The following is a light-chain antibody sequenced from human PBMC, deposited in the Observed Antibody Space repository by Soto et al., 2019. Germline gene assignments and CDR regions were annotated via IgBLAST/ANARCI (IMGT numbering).Light chain of an antibody. CDR2: GAS. CDR1: QNVDNNF. V-gene: IGKV3-20*01. Sequence: ENVLTQSPGTLSLSPGERATLSCRASQNVDNNFLAWYQHKPGQPPRLLIFGASIRAAGIPDRFSGSGSGTYFTLSINRLEPEDFVVYHCQQYGSLPYTFGQGTKLDI. J-gene: IGKJ2*01. CDR3: QQYGSLPYT.